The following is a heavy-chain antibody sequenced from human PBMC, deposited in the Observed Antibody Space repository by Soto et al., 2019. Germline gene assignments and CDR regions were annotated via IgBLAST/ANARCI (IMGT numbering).Heavy chain of an antibody. V-gene: IGHV1-69*12. D-gene: IGHD6-19*01. J-gene: IGHJ6*02. CDR2: IVPIFGTT. CDR3: ARVAAVAGIYNYHGLAV. Sequence: QVQLVQSGAEVKKPGSSVKVSCKASGGTFSNYAISWVRQAPGQGLEWMGGIVPIFGTTYYAQKFQGRVTIIADDSTPTACWELSGLRSEDTAMYYCARVAAVAGIYNYHGLAVWGQGTAVSVSS. CDR1: GGTFSNYA.